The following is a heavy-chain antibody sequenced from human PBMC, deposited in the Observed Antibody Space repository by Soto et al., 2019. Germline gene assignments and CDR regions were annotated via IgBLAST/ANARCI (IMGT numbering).Heavy chain of an antibody. CDR1: GGFISDYS. CDR2: VHINGNT. CDR3: ARESGDNWTYEVY. V-gene: IGHV4-4*07. D-gene: IGHD1-7*01. Sequence: QVLLQESGPELVKPSETLSLTCTVSGGFISDYSMSWIRQSAGKGLEWVGRVHINGNTHYNPSLRGRVTMSVDTSNNQFHLRVTSVTAADTAVYYCARESGDNWTYEVYWGQGTLVAVSS. J-gene: IGHJ4*02.